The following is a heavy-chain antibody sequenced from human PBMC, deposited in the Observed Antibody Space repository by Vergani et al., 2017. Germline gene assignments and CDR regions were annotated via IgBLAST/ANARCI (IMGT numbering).Heavy chain of an antibody. D-gene: IGHD2-2*02. V-gene: IGHV3-21*01. CDR2: ISSSSSYI. CDR1: GFTFSSYS. CDR3: ASGCSSTSCYSTTGAYFDY. Sequence: EVQLVESGGGLVKPGGSPRLSCAASGFTFSSYSMNWVRQAPGKGLEWVSSISSSSSYIYYADSVKGRFTISRDNAKNSLYLQMNSLRAEDTAVYYCASGCSSTSCYSTTGAYFDYWGQGTLVTVSS. J-gene: IGHJ4*02.